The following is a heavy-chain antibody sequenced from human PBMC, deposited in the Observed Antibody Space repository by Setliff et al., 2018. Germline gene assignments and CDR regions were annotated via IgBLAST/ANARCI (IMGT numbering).Heavy chain of an antibody. CDR1: GGSLRNHK. Sequence: SETLSLTCDIYGGSLRNHKWSWIRQSPGKGLEWIGEISYLGSTNYNPSLKSRVVISTDTSNNRFSLLLRSVTAADTAVYYCARGQLVLRGTTLYYMDLWDKGASVT. D-gene: IGHD5-12*01. V-gene: IGHV4-34*01. CDR2: ISYLGST. CDR3: ARGQLVLRGTTLYYMDL. J-gene: IGHJ6*03.